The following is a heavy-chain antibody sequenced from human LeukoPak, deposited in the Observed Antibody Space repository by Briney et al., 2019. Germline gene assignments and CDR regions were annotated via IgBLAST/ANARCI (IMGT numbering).Heavy chain of an antibody. CDR3: ARVTGYVIEDNFDY. D-gene: IGHD2-15*01. Sequence: PSETLSLTCAVYGGSFSGYYWSWIRQPPGKGLEWIGEINHSGSTNYNPSLKSRVTISVDTSKNQLSLKLRSVTAADTAVYYCARVTGYVIEDNFDYWGQGTLVTVSS. CDR2: INHSGST. CDR1: GGSFSGYY. J-gene: IGHJ4*02. V-gene: IGHV4-34*01.